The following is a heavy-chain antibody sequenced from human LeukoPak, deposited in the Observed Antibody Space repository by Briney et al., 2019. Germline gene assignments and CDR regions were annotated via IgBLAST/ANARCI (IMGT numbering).Heavy chain of an antibody. V-gene: IGHV3-33*06. Sequence: RGSLRLSCAAAGFTVSTYAMHWVRQAPGKGRGWVATIWYDGSKKYYAESVKGRFTVSRDNSKNTLYLQMNSLSAGDTAVYHCAKAGYCRDPTCNGGTYYYYYMDVWGKGTTVTVSS. J-gene: IGHJ6*03. CDR1: GFTVSTYA. D-gene: IGHD2-15*01. CDR3: AKAGYCRDPTCNGGTYYYYYMDV. CDR2: IWYDGSKK.